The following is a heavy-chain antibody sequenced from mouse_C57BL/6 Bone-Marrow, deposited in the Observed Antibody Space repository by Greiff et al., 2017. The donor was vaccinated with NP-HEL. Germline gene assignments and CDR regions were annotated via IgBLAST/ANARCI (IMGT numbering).Heavy chain of an antibody. D-gene: IGHD2-10*01. V-gene: IGHV1-42*01. J-gene: IGHJ3*01. Sequence: DVQLQESGPELVKPGASVKISCKASGYSFTGYYMNWVKQSPEKSLEWIGEINPSTGGTTYNQKFKAKATLTVDKSSITAYMQLKSLTSEDSAVYYCARGLHWGQGTLVTVSA. CDR2: INPSTGGT. CDR1: GYSFTGYY. CDR3: ARGLH.